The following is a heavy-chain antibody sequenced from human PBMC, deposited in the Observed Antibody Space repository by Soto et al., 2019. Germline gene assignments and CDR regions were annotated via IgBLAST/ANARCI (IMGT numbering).Heavy chain of an antibody. V-gene: IGHV4-59*01. Sequence: PSETLSLTCTVSGGSISSYYWSWIRQPPGKGLEWIGYIYYSGSTNYNPSLKSRVTISVDTSKNQFSLKLSSVTAADTAVYYCARALNSELLWFGELFPWFDPWGQGTLVTVSS. J-gene: IGHJ5*02. CDR2: IYYSGST. CDR1: GGSISSYY. CDR3: ARALNSELLWFGELFPWFDP. D-gene: IGHD3-10*01.